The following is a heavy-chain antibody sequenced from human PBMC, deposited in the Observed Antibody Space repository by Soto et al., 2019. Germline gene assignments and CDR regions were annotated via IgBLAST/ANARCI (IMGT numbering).Heavy chain of an antibody. J-gene: IGHJ4*02. V-gene: IGHV4-59*01. CDR3: ARPPRGNYGYPSYFDY. CDR2: IYYSGST. Sequence: PSETLSLTCTVSGGSISSYYWSWIRQPPGKGLEWIGYIYYSGSTNYNPSLKSRVTISVDTSKNQFSLKLSSVTAADTAVYYCARPPRGNYGYPSYFDYWGRETLVTVSS. CDR1: GGSISSYY. D-gene: IGHD3-10*01.